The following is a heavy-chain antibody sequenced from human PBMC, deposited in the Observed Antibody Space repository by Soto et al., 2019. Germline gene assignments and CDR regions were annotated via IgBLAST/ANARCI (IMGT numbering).Heavy chain of an antibody. V-gene: IGHV4-30-4*01. CDR1: GCSISGGGYY. CDR3: ARAPSFFDS. J-gene: IGHJ4*02. D-gene: IGHD3-16*02. Sequence: QVQLQESGPGLVKPSQTLSLTCTVSGCSISGGGYYWSWTRQPPGKGLEWLGYISDRWSTYYNPSLETRIAMSLDTSKNQFSLKLTSVTAADTAVYYCARAPSFFDSWGQGTLVTVSS. CDR2: ISDRWST.